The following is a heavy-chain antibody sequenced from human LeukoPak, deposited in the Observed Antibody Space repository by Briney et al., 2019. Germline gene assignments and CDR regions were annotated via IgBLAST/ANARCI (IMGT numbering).Heavy chain of an antibody. CDR2: ISGSGGST. D-gene: IGHD3-22*01. Sequence: PGGSLRLSCAASGFTFSSYAMSWVRQAPGKGLEWVSAISGSGGSTYYADSVKGRFTISRDNSKNTLYLQMNSLRAEDTAVYYCAKDHHSSGYPLCFDYWGQGTLVTVSS. CDR3: AKDHHSSGYPLCFDY. V-gene: IGHV3-23*01. J-gene: IGHJ4*02. CDR1: GFTFSSYA.